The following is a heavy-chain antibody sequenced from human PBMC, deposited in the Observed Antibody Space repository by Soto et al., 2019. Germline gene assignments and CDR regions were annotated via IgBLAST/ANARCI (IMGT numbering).Heavy chain of an antibody. CDR1: GYIFTTYW. V-gene: IGHV5-51*01. CDR2: IYPGDSDT. CDR3: ARQRQLRPHGMDV. Sequence: GESLKISCKGSGYIFTTYWIGWVRQMPGKGLEWMGIIYPGDSDTGYSPSFQGQVTISADKSISTAYLQWSSLTASDTAMYYCARQRQLRPHGMDVWGQGTTVTVSS. D-gene: IGHD2-2*01. J-gene: IGHJ6*02.